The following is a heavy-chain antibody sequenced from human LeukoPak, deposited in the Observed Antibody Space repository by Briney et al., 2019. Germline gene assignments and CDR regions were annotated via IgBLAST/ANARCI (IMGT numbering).Heavy chain of an antibody. CDR3: ARLRGFGADYYYYYMDV. CDR2: IHHSGRT. D-gene: IGHD3-10*01. J-gene: IGHJ6*03. Sequence: SGTLSLTCAVSGGSISSSNWWNWVRQPPGKGLEWIGEIHHSGRTNYNPPLKSRVTISVDKSKNQFSLKLSSVTAADTAVYYCARLRGFGADYYYYYMDVWSKGTTVTVSS. CDR1: GGSISSSNW. V-gene: IGHV4-4*02.